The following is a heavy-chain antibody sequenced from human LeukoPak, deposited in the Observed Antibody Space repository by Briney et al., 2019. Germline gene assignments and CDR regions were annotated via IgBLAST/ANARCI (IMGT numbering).Heavy chain of an antibody. Sequence: SVKVSCKASGGTFSSYAISWVRQAPGQGLEWMGRIIPIFGTANYAQKFQGRVTITTDESTSTAYMELSSLRSEDTAVYYCARDEIGTHDSSGYAFDIGGQGTMVTVSS. CDR2: IIPIFGTA. CDR3: ARDEIGTHDSSGYAFDI. D-gene: IGHD3-22*01. J-gene: IGHJ3*02. CDR1: GGTFSSYA. V-gene: IGHV1-69*05.